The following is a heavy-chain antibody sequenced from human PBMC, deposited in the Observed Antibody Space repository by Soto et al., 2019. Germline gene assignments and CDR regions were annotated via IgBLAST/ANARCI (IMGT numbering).Heavy chain of an antibody. J-gene: IGHJ5*02. D-gene: IGHD3-3*01. CDR3: AKDWITIFGVVIPGEDWFDP. Sequence: EVQLLESGGGLVQPGGSLRLSCAASGFTFSSYAMSWVRQAPGKGLEWVSAISGSGGSTYYADSVKGRFTISRDNSKNTLYLQMNSLRAEDTAVYYCAKDWITIFGVVIPGEDWFDPWGQGTLVTVSS. CDR2: ISGSGGST. CDR1: GFTFSSYA. V-gene: IGHV3-23*01.